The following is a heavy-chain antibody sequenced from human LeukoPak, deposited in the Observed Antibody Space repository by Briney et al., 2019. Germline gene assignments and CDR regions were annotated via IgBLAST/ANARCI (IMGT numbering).Heavy chain of an antibody. D-gene: IGHD6-19*01. V-gene: IGHV4-31*03. CDR2: IYYSGST. Sequence: SETLSLTCTVSGGSVSRGGYYWSWIRQHPGKGLEWIGYIYYSGSTYYNPSLKSRVTISVDRSKNQFSLKLSSVTAADTAVYYCARVFYSSGWYVDYWGQGTLVTASS. J-gene: IGHJ4*02. CDR1: GGSVSRGGYY. CDR3: ARVFYSSGWYVDY.